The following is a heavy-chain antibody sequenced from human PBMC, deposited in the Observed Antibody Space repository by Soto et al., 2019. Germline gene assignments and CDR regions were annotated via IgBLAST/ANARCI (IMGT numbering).Heavy chain of an antibody. CDR2: IAVGSANT. CDR3: ARVYRHGVAGTFYYYGMDV. CDR1: GFTFISSG. Sequence: ASVKVSCKASGFTFISSGVQWVRQARGQRLEWIGWIAVGSANTNYAQKFQGRVTMTRDTSTSTVYMELSSLRSEDTAVYYCARVYRHGVAGTFYYYGMDVWGQGTTVTVS. V-gene: IGHV1-58*01. D-gene: IGHD6-19*01. J-gene: IGHJ6*02.